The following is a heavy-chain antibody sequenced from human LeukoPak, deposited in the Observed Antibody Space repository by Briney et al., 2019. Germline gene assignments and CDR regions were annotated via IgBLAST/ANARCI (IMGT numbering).Heavy chain of an antibody. Sequence: NPSETLSLTCAVYGGSFSGYYWSWLRQPPGKGLEWIGEINHSGSTNYNPSLKSRVTISVDTSKNQFSLKLSSVTAADTAVYYCARGPIYYDFWSGYYPYFDYWGQGTLVTVSS. CDR3: ARGPIYYDFWSGYYPYFDY. J-gene: IGHJ4*02. CDR1: GGSFSGYY. CDR2: INHSGST. D-gene: IGHD3-3*01. V-gene: IGHV4-34*01.